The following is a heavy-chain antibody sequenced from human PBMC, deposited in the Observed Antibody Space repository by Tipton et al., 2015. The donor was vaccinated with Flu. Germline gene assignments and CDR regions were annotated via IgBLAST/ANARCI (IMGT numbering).Heavy chain of an antibody. V-gene: IGHV4-4*07. CDR1: GGSISSYY. Sequence: TLFLTCTVSGGSISSYYWSWIRQPAGKGLEWIGRIYTSGSTNYNPTLKSRVTMSVDTSKNQFALKLSSVTAADAAVYYCAGASFYDSGTLHGMDVWGHGTTVTVSS. CDR2: IYTSGST. CDR3: AGASFYDSGTLHGMDV. D-gene: IGHD3-10*01. J-gene: IGHJ6*02.